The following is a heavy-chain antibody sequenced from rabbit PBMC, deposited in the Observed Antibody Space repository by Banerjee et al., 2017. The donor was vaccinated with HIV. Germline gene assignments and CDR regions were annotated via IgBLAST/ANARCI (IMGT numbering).Heavy chain of an antibody. V-gene: IGHV1S40*01. CDR2: IYTNKGRT. D-gene: IGHD4-1*01. Sequence: TCTASGFALSRYYYMTWVRQAPGKGLEWIGIIYTNKGRTDYASWAKGRFTISKASWTTVTLQMTSLTAADTATYFCARGDISSGWDLWGPGTLVTVS. J-gene: IGHJ4*01. CDR1: GFALSRYYY. CDR3: ARGDISSGWDL.